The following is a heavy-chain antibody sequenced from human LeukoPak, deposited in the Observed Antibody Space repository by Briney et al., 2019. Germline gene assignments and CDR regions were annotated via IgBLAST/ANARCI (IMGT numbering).Heavy chain of an antibody. V-gene: IGHV4-39*02. Sequence: SETLSLTCTVSGGSISSSSYYWGWIRQPPGKGREWIGSIYYSGSTYYNPSHKSRVTISVDTSKNHSSPKLSSVTAADTAVYYCATAPFYSTSWPLGVFGYWGQGTLVTVSS. CDR1: GGSISSSSYY. CDR2: IYYSGST. CDR3: ATAPFYSTSWPLGVFGY. D-gene: IGHD6-13*01. J-gene: IGHJ4*02.